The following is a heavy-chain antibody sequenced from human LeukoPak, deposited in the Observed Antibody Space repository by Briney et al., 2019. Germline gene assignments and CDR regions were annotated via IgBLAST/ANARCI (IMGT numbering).Heavy chain of an antibody. V-gene: IGHV6-1*01. CDR2: TYYRSQWYN. CDR3: AGRVPYTSSWLGDYFDY. D-gene: IGHD6-13*01. J-gene: IGHJ4*02. Sequence: TSQTLSLTCAISGDSVSSNSAAWNWIRQSPSRGLEWLGRTYYRSQWYNDYAPSVKSRIRINPDTDKNQFSLHLSSVTPEDTAVYYCAGRVPYTSSWLGDYFDYWGQGILVTVSS. CDR1: GDSVSSNSAA.